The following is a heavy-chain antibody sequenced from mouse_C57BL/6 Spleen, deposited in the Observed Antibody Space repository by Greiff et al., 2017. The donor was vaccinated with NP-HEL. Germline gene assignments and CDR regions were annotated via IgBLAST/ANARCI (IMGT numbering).Heavy chain of an antibody. Sequence: VQLQQSGAELVMPGASVKLSCKASGYTFTSYWMHWVKQRPGQGLEWIGEIDPSDSYTNYNQKFKGKSTLTVDKSSSSAYMQLSSLTSEDSAVYYCARGDGYYYWGQGTLVTVSA. J-gene: IGHJ3*01. CDR1: GYTFTSYW. CDR2: IDPSDSYT. D-gene: IGHD2-3*01. CDR3: ARGDGYYY. V-gene: IGHV1-69*01.